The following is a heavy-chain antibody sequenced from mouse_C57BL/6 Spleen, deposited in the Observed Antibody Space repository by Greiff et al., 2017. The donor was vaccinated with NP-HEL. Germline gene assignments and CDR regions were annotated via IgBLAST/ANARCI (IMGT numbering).Heavy chain of an antibody. Sequence: QVQLQQSGAELVRPGTSVKVSCKASGYAFTNYLIEWVKRRPGQGLEWIGVINPGSGGTNYNEKFKGKATLTADKSSSTAYMQLSSLTSEDSAVYFCARSTYWYFDVWGTGTTVTVSS. J-gene: IGHJ1*03. V-gene: IGHV1-54*01. CDR3: ARSTYWYFDV. CDR2: INPGSGGT. CDR1: GYAFTNYL.